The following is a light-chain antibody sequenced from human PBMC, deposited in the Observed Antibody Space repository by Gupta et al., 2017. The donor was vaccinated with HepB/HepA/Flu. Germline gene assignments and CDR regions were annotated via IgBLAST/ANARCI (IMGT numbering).Light chain of an antibody. CDR3: QAWDSGVV. J-gene: IGLJ2*01. V-gene: IGLV3-1*01. Sequence: SYDLTQSPPVSVSPGQTASIPCSGDKLGDKYAGWYQQKPGQSPILSIYQASKRPSGTPQRFSGSNSGNTATLPISGAQDMDEADYYGQAWDSGVVFGGGTKLTVL. CDR1: KLGDKY. CDR2: QAS.